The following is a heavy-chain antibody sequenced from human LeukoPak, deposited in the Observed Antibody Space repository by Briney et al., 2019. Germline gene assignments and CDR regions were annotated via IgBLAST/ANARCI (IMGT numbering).Heavy chain of an antibody. J-gene: IGHJ4*02. V-gene: IGHV3-7*01. D-gene: IGHD1-26*01. CDR1: GFTFADYA. CDR3: ARRLVGATTVPYFDY. CDR2: INEDGSAK. Sequence: GGSLRLSCTASGFTFADYAMSWVRQTPGKGLEWLANINEDGSAKNYVDSVKGRFTISRDNAVNSLYLQMNSLRAEDTAMYYCARRLVGATTVPYFDYWGQGTLVTVSS.